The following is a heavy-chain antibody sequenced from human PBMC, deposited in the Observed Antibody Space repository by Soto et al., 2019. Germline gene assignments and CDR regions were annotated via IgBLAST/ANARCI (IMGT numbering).Heavy chain of an antibody. Sequence: SETLSLTCTVSGGSISSYYWSWIRQPPGKGLEWIGYIYYSGSTNYNPSLKSRVTISVDTSKNQFSLKLSSVTAADTAVYYCARVHGATGYYYYGMDVWGQGTTVTVSS. J-gene: IGHJ6*02. CDR3: ARVHGATGYYYYGMDV. D-gene: IGHD1-26*01. CDR1: GGSISSYY. V-gene: IGHV4-59*01. CDR2: IYYSGST.